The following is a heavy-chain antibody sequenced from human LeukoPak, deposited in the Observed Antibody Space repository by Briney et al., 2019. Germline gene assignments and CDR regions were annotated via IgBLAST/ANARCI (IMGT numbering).Heavy chain of an antibody. Sequence: ASVKVSCKASGYTFTGYYMHWVRQAPGQGPEWMGWINPNSGGTNYAQKFQGRVTMTRDTSISTAYMELSRLRSDDTAVYYCARLMTTVTEGFDYWGQGTLVTVSS. D-gene: IGHD4-17*01. J-gene: IGHJ4*02. CDR1: GYTFTGYY. V-gene: IGHV1-2*02. CDR2: INPNSGGT. CDR3: ARLMTTVTEGFDY.